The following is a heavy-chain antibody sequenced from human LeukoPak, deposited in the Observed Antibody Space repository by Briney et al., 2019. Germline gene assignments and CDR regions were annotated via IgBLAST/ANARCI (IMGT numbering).Heavy chain of an antibody. V-gene: IGHV4-59*01. Sequence: SSETLSLTCTVSGGSISSYYWSWIRQPPGKGLEWIGYIYYSGSTNYNPSLKSRVTISVDTSKNQFSLKLSSVTAADTAVYYCARGGEGGYVGGYWFDPWGQGTLVTVSS. CDR1: GGSISSYY. CDR3: ARGGEGGYVGGYWFDP. CDR2: IYYSGST. J-gene: IGHJ5*02. D-gene: IGHD5-12*01.